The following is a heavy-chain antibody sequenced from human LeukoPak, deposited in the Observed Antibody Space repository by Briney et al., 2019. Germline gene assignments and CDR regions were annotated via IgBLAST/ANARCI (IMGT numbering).Heavy chain of an antibody. CDR1: GFTFSSYA. D-gene: IGHD3-16*01. CDR3: AKDPMSWGDNWFDP. J-gene: IGHJ5*02. CDR2: ISGSGGST. Sequence: GGPLRLSCAASGFTFSSYAMSWVRQAPGKGLEWVSAISGSGGSTYYADSVKGRFTISRDNSKNTLYLQMNSLRAEDTAVYYCAKDPMSWGDNWFDPWGQGTLVTVSS. V-gene: IGHV3-23*01.